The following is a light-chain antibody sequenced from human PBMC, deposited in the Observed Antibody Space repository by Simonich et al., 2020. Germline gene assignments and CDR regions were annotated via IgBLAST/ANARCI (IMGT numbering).Light chain of an antibody. CDR1: SGSIASNY. V-gene: IGLV6-57*01. J-gene: IGLJ3*02. CDR3: QSYDSSNQV. Sequence: NFMLTQPHSVSESPGKTVTISCTRSSGSIASNYVQLYQQHPGSSPPTVTYEDNQRPSVVTDRFSGSIDSSSNSASLTISGLKTEDEADYDCQSYDSSNQVFCGGTKLTVL. CDR2: EDN.